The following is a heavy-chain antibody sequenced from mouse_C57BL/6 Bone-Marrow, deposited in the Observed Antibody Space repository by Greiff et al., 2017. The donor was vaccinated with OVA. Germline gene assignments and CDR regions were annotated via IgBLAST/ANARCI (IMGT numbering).Heavy chain of an antibody. J-gene: IGHJ2*01. D-gene: IGHD2-3*01. CDR3: ARDGYYKYYFDY. CDR2: LSYDGSN. CDR1: GYSITSGYY. V-gene: IGHV3-6*01. Sequence: EESGPGLVKPSQSLSLTCSVTGYSITSGYYWNWIRQFPGNKLEWMGYLSYDGSNNYNPSLKNRTSITRDTSKTQFFLKLNSVTTEDTATYYCARDGYYKYYFDYWGQGTTLTVSS.